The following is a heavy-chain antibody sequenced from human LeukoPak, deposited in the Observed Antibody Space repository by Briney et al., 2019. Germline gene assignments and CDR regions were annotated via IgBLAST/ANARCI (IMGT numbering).Heavy chain of an antibody. V-gene: IGHV3-20*04. CDR2: INWNGGST. CDR1: GFTLDDYG. J-gene: IGHJ4*02. Sequence: GGALRLSCAAPGFTLDDYGISSVRHAPGKGLESVSGINWNGGSTGYADSVNGRFTISRDNAKNSLYLQMNSLRVEDTALYYCARDPHVEMATIGDYWGEGSLVTVS. CDR3: ARDPHVEMATIGDY. D-gene: IGHD5-24*01.